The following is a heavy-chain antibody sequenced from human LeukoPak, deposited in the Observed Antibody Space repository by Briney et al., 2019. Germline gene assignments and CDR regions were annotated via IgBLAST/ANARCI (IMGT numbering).Heavy chain of an antibody. CDR2: ISAYNGNT. V-gene: IGHV1-18*01. J-gene: IGHJ4*02. D-gene: IGHD3-22*01. Sequence: ASVKVSCKASGYTFTSYGISWVRQAPGQGLEWMGWISAYNGNTNYAQKLQGRVTMTTDTSTSTAYMELRSLRSDDTAVYYCARDRSGEPYYYDTDFDYWGQGTLVTASS. CDR3: ARDRSGEPYYYDTDFDY. CDR1: GYTFTSYG.